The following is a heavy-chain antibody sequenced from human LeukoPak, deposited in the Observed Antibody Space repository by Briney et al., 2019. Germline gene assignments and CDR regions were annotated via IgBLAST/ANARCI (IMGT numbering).Heavy chain of an antibody. CDR2: IYTSGST. J-gene: IGHJ5*02. V-gene: IGHV4-4*07. D-gene: IGHD2-8*01. Sequence: PSETLSLTCTVSGGSISSYYWSWIRQPAGKGLEWIGRIYTSGSTNYNPSLKSRVTISVDKSKNQFSLKLSSVTAADTAVYYCAREGCTNGVCYLPGRDHWRQGTLVTVSS. CDR1: GGSISSYY. CDR3: AREGCTNGVCYLPGRDH.